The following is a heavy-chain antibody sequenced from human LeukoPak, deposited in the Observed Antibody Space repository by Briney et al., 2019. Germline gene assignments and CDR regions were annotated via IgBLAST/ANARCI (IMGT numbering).Heavy chain of an antibody. D-gene: IGHD3-10*01. V-gene: IGHV4-34*01. CDR3: ARYAYGSGRYFDY. CDR2: IYYSGST. Sequence: PSETLSLTCAVYGGSFSGYYWSWIRQPPGKGLEWIGSIYYSGSTYYNPSLKSRVTISVDTSKNRFSLKLSSVTAADTAVYYCARYAYGSGRYFDYWGQGTLVTVSS. J-gene: IGHJ4*02. CDR1: GGSFSGYY.